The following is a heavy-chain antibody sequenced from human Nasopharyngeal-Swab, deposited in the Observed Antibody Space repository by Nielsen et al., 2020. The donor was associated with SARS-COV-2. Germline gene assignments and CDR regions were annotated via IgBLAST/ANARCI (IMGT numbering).Heavy chain of an antibody. Sequence: GSLRLSCTVSGGSISSSSYYWGWIRQPPGEGLEWIGSIYYSGSTYYNPSLKSRVTISVDTSKNQFSLKLSSVTAADTAVYYCARHSSCSGGSCQNEIDYWGQGTLVTVSS. D-gene: IGHD2-15*01. CDR1: GGSISSSSYY. CDR2: IYYSGST. V-gene: IGHV4-39*01. CDR3: ARHSSCSGGSCQNEIDY. J-gene: IGHJ4*02.